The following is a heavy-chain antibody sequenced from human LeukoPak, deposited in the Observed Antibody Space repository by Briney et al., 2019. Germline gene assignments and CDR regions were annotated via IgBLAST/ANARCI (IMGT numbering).Heavy chain of an antibody. CDR2: INPNSGGT. CDR1: GYTFTGYY. D-gene: IGHD2-2*01. J-gene: IGHJ4*02. V-gene: IGHV1-2*06. CDR3: ATWYCSSTSCYVD. Sequence: ASVKVSCKASGYTFTGYYMHWVRQAPGQGLEGMGRINPNSGGTNYAQKFQGRGTMTRDTAISTAYMELRRLRYDDTAVYYCATWYCSSTSCYVDWGQGTLVTVSS.